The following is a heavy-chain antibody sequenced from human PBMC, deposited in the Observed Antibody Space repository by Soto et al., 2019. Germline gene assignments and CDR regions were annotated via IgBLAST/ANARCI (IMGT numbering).Heavy chain of an antibody. CDR3: ARVRENYDFWSGYYYWFDP. CDR2: IKQDGSEK. CDR1: GFTFSSYW. V-gene: IGHV3-7*01. J-gene: IGHJ5*02. D-gene: IGHD3-3*01. Sequence: PGGSLRLSCAASGFTFSSYWMSWVRQAPGKGLEWVANIKQDGSEKYYVDSVKGRFTISRDNAKNSLYLQMNSLRAEDTAVYYCARVRENYDFWSGYYYWFDPWGQGTLVTVSS.